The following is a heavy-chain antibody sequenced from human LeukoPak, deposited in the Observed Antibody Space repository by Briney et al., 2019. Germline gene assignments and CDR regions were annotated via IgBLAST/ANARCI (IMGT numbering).Heavy chain of an antibody. V-gene: IGHV4-39*01. J-gene: IGHJ3*02. Sequence: KPSQTLSLTCTVSGGSISSGDYYWGWIRQPPGKGLEWIGSIYYSGSTYYNPSLKSRVTISVDTSKNQFSLKLSSVTAADTAVYYCARHGGYDFWSGPPGAFDIWGQGTMVTVSS. D-gene: IGHD3-3*01. CDR3: ARHGGYDFWSGPPGAFDI. CDR1: GGSISSGDYY. CDR2: IYYSGST.